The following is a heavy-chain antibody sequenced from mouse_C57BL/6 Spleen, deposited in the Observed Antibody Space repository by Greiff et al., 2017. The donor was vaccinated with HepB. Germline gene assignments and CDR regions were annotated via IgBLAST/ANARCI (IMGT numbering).Heavy chain of an antibody. J-gene: IGHJ1*03. CDR2: IGPANGNT. D-gene: IGHD2-12*01. CDR1: GFNFKNSY. V-gene: IGHV14-3*01. CDR3: AREEAYDHYWYFDV. Sequence: VQLLQSVAEFVRPGASVKLSCTASGFNFKNSYMHWVKQSPEQGLEWIGRIGPANGNTKYAPKVQGKDTITTDTASTKTYLQLSILTPEDTAIYYCAREEAYDHYWYFDVWGTGTTVTVSS.